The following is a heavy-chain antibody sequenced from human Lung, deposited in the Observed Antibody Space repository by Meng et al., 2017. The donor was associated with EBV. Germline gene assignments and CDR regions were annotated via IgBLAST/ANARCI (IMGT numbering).Heavy chain of an antibody. D-gene: IGHD3-3*01. CDR2: IYFSGST. Sequence: VQLHESGPGLSKPSQPLSLTCTFSGGSISSTGYYWSWIRQHPGKGLEWIGYIYFSGSTYYNPSLKSRITISVDTSNNQFSLKLSSVTAADTAVYYCARDSPVGGGHPPNCFDPWGQGTLVTVSS. CDR3: ARDSPVGGGHPPNCFDP. V-gene: IGHV4-31*03. CDR1: GGSISSTGYY. J-gene: IGHJ5*02.